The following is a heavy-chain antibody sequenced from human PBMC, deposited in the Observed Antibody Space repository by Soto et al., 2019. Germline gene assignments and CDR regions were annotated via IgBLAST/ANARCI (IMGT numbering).Heavy chain of an antibody. CDR1: GYTFTSYA. CDR2: INAGNGNT. V-gene: IGHV1-3*01. CDR3: ARAHPHRGWYHL. J-gene: IGHJ4*02. Sequence: QVQLVQSGAEVKKPGASVKVSCKASGYTFTSYAMHWVRQAPGQRLEWMGWINAGNGNTKYSQKFQGRVTITRDTSASTAYMELSSLRSEDTAVYYCARAHPHRGWYHLCGQGTLVTVSS. D-gene: IGHD6-19*01.